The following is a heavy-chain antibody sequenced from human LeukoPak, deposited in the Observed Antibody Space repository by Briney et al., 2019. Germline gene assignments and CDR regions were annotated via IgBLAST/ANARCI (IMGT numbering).Heavy chain of an antibody. CDR2: IWYDGSNK. Sequence: GRSLRLSCAASGFTFSSYGMHWVRQAPGKGLEWVAVIWYDGSNKYYADSVKGRFTNSRDNSKNTLYLQMNSLRAEDTAVYYCAKTSGVYDSSGYYFDYWGQGTLVTVSS. D-gene: IGHD3-22*01. J-gene: IGHJ4*02. V-gene: IGHV3-33*06. CDR1: GFTFSSYG. CDR3: AKTSGVYDSSGYYFDY.